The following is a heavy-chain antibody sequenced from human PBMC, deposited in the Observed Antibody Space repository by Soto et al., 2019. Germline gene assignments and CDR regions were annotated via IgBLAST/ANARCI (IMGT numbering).Heavy chain of an antibody. CDR2: IKSKTDGGTT. CDR1: GFTFTNAW. Sequence: EVQLVESGGGLVKPGGSLRLSCAASGFTFTNAWMSWVRQAPGKGLVWVGRIKSKTDGGTTDYAAPVKGRFTISRDDSQHTLYLQMISLNTEDTAVYYCPTDQIRMRITIARGVRTLVDYWGQGTLVTVSS. V-gene: IGHV3-15*01. J-gene: IGHJ4*02. D-gene: IGHD3-10*01. CDR3: PTDQIRMRITIARGVRTLVDY.